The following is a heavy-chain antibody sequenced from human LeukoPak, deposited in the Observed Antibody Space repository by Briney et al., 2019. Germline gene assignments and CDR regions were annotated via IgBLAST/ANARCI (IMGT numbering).Heavy chain of an antibody. CDR1: GFTFSTSS. V-gene: IGHV3-48*01. J-gene: IGHJ4*02. Sequence: PGGSLRLSCAASGFTFSTSSMNWVRQAPGQGLEWVSYISSGSSTIYSADSVKGRFTISRDNAKNSLYLQMNSLRAEDTAVYYCARENDYGGNFRYGYFDYWGQGTLVTVSS. D-gene: IGHD4-23*01. CDR3: ARENDYGGNFRYGYFDY. CDR2: ISSGSSTI.